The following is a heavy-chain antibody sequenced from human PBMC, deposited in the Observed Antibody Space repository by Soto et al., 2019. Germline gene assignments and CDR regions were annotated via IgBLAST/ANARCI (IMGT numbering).Heavy chain of an antibody. CDR3: ARDPGYSSGWPPDAFDI. Sequence: GASVKVSCKASGGTFTSYGISWVRQAPGQGLEWMGWISAYNGNTNYAQKLQGRVTMTTDTSTSTAYMELRSLRSDDTAVYYCARDPGYSSGWPPDAFDIWGQGTMVTVSS. CDR1: GGTFTSYG. J-gene: IGHJ3*02. D-gene: IGHD6-19*01. CDR2: ISAYNGNT. V-gene: IGHV1-18*01.